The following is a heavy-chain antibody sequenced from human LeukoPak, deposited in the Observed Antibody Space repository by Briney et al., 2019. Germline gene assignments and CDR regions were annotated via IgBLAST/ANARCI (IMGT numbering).Heavy chain of an antibody. CDR2: INPNSGGT. D-gene: IGHD1-1*01. J-gene: IGHJ5*02. V-gene: IGHV1-2*02. CDR1: GYTFTGYY. CDR3: VRGDNWNDDVDWFDP. Sequence: ASVKVSCKASGYTFTGYYMRWVRQAPGQGLEWMGWINPNSGGTNYAQKFQGRVTMTRDTSISSAYMELSRLRSDDTAVYYCVRGDNWNDDVDWFDPWGQGTLVTVSS.